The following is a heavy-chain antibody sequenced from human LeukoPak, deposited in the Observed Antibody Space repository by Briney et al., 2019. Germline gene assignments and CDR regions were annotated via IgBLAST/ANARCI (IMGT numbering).Heavy chain of an antibody. CDR1: GYTFTSYY. J-gene: IGHJ4*02. CDR2: INPSGGST. D-gene: IGHD3-22*01. Sequence: GASVKVSCKASGYTFTSYYMHWVRQAPGQGLEWMGIINPSGGSTSCAQKFQGRVTMTRDTSTSTVYMELSSLRSEDTAVYYCARAYYDSSGSGYFDYWGQGTLVTVSS. CDR3: ARAYYDSSGSGYFDY. V-gene: IGHV1-46*01.